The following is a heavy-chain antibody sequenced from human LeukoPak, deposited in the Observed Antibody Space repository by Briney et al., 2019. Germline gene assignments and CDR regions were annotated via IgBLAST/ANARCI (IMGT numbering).Heavy chain of an antibody. CDR2: INPENGGT. D-gene: IGHD3-10*01. J-gene: IGHJ3*02. CDR3: ARDRGWDAFDI. V-gene: IGHV1-2*06. Sequence: ASVKVSCKASGYTFTSYYMHWVRQTPGQGLEWMGRINPENGGTDYAKKFKGRVAMTRDTSISTAYMDLTRLRSDDSAVYHCARDRGWDAFDIWGQGTLVTVSS. CDR1: GYTFTSYY.